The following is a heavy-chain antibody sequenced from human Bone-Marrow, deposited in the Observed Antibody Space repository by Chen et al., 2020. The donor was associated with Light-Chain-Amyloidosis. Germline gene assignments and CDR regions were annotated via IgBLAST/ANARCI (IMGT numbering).Heavy chain of an antibody. CDR1: GGSFSGYY. CDR3: ARGRGGGWGSYYD. CDR2: INHSGST. D-gene: IGHD1-26*01. J-gene: IGHJ4*02. Sequence: QVQLQQWGAGLLKPSETLSLTCADYGGSFSGYYWSWIRQPPGKGLEWIGEINHSGSTNYNPSLKSRLTISVDTSKKQLSLKLSSVTAADTAVYYCARGRGGGWGSYYDWGQGTLVTVSS. V-gene: IGHV4-34*01.